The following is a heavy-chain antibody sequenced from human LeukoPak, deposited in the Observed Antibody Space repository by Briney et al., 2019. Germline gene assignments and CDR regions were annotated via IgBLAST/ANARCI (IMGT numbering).Heavy chain of an antibody. CDR3: AREGLTLALDF. Sequence: GASVKVSCKASGYTFSNYGISWLRQAPGQGLEWVGWVDTYKGDTNYGQKFKGRVTMTTDSSTDTAYVELRSLRPDDTAVYYCAREGLTLALDFWGQGTLVTVSS. D-gene: IGHD3-16*01. J-gene: IGHJ4*02. CDR2: VDTYKGDT. V-gene: IGHV1-18*01. CDR1: GYTFSNYG.